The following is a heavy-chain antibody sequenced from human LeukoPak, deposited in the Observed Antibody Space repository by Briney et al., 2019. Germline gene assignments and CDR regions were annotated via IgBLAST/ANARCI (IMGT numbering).Heavy chain of an antibody. CDR2: ISYHGSET. D-gene: IGHD3-22*01. CDR3: VKGHYYDTYGQYSYAEY. CDR1: GFIFRNYG. J-gene: IGHJ4*02. Sequence: GGSLRLSCASSGFIFRNYGMHWVRQAPGKGLERVAVISYHGSETFYGDSVKGRFTISRDNSKNTLDLQMNSLRPDDTAVYYCVKGHYYDTYGQYSYAEYWGQGARVTVSS. V-gene: IGHV3-30*18.